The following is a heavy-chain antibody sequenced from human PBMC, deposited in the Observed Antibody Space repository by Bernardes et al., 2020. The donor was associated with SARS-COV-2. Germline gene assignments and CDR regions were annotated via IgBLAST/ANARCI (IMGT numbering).Heavy chain of an antibody. Sequence: GGSLRLSCAASGFTFSSYSMSWVRQAPGKGLEWVSAISCSGGSTYYADSVKGRFTISRDNSKNTLYLQMNSLRAEDTAVYYCAKVGPPGYYYYYYMDVWGKGTTVTVSS. CDR2: ISCSGGST. CDR1: GFTFSSYS. V-gene: IGHV3-23*01. CDR3: AKVGPPGYYYYYYMDV. J-gene: IGHJ6*03.